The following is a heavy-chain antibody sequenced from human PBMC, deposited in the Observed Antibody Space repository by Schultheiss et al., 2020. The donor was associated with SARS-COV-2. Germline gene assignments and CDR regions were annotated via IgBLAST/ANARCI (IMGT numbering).Heavy chain of an antibody. CDR3: VRDDGGYFRTSWFDP. J-gene: IGHJ5*02. CDR1: GGSISSYY. Sequence: SETLSLTCTVSGGSISSYYWSWIRQPAGKGLEWIGRIYTSGSTYYNPSLKSRVTMSADTSKNQFSLKLSSVTAADTAVYYCVRDDGGYFRTSWFDPWGQGTRVTVSS. CDR2: IYTSGST. V-gene: IGHV4-4*07. D-gene: IGHD3-22*01.